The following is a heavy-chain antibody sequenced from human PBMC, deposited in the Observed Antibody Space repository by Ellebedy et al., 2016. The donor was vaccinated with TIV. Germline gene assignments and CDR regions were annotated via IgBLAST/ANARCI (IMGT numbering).Heavy chain of an antibody. V-gene: IGHV3-7*03. Sequence: GESLKISCAASGFTLSGYWMSWVRQTPGKGLEWVANINRDGSDEYYVDSVKGRFTISRDNAKNSLYLQMNSLRVDDTAFYYCVKDTAAGKMGHFDYWGQGTLVTVSS. D-gene: IGHD6-13*01. CDR3: VKDTAAGKMGHFDY. J-gene: IGHJ4*02. CDR2: INRDGSDE. CDR1: GFTLSGYW.